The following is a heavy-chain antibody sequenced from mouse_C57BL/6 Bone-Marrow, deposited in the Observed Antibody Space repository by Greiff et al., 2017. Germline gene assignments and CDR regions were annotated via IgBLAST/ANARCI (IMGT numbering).Heavy chain of an antibody. J-gene: IGHJ2*01. Sequence: QVQLKQPGAELVKPGASVKMSCKASGYTFTSYWITWVKQRPGQGLEWIGDIYPGSGSTNYNEKFKSKATLTVDTSSSTAYMQLSSLTSEDSAVYYCARSIYYDYDVDYWGQGTTLTVSS. CDR1: GYTFTSYW. CDR3: ARSIYYDYDVDY. V-gene: IGHV1-55*01. D-gene: IGHD2-4*01. CDR2: IYPGSGST.